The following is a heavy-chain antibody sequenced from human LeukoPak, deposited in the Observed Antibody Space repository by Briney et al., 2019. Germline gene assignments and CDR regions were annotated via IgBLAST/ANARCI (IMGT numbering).Heavy chain of an antibody. CDR2: ISSSGGTI. Sequence: GGSLRLSCTASGFTFSGYSMNWVRQAPGKGLEWVSYISSSGGTIYYADSVKGQFTISRDNAMNSLYLQMNSLRAEDTVVYYCARSRATYAFDIWGQGTMVTVSS. V-gene: IGHV3-48*01. J-gene: IGHJ3*02. D-gene: IGHD5-12*01. CDR1: GFTFSGYS. CDR3: ARSRATYAFDI.